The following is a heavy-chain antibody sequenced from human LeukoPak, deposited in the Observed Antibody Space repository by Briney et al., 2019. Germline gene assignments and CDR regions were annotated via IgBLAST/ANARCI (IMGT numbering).Heavy chain of an antibody. CDR3: TGAGRDGYNLDY. Sequence: GGSLRLSCAASGFTFSGSAMHWVRQASGKGLEWVGRIRSKVNSYATAYAASVKGRFTISRDDSKNTAYLQMNSLKTEDTAVYYCTGAGRDGYNLDYWGQGTLVTVSS. CDR2: IRSKVNSYAT. D-gene: IGHD5-24*01. J-gene: IGHJ4*02. V-gene: IGHV3-73*01. CDR1: GFTFSGSA.